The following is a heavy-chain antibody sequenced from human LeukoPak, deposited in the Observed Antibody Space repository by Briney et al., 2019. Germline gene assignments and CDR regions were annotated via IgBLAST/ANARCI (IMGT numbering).Heavy chain of an antibody. CDR1: GCSISSGSYY. J-gene: IGHJ4*02. CDR3: ASEGSGNYDY. D-gene: IGHD3-10*01. Sequence: PSETLSLTCTVSGCSISSGSYYWSWIRQPAGKGLEWIGRIYTSGSTNYNPSLKSRVTMSVGTSKNHFSLKLSSVTAADTDIYYCASEGSGNYDYWGQGTLVTVSS. CDR2: IYTSGST. V-gene: IGHV4-61*02.